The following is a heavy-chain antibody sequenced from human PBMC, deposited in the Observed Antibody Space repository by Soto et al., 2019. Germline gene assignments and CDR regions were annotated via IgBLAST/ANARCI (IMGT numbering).Heavy chain of an antibody. CDR1: GGSISSGGYS. J-gene: IGHJ5*02. V-gene: IGHV4-30-2*01. CDR2: IYHSGST. Sequence: QLQLQESGSGLVRPSQTLSLTCAVSGGSISSGGYSWNWIRQPPGKGLEWIGYIYHSGSTLYNPSPTSRVTISVDKSKNQFSRKLPSVTAADTAVYSCARDHLEGNWFDPWGQGTLVTVSS. CDR3: ARDHLEGNWFDP.